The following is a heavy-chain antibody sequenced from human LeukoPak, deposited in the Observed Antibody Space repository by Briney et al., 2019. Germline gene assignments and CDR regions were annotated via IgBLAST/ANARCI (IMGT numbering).Heavy chain of an antibody. D-gene: IGHD3-10*01. V-gene: IGHV1-69*13. J-gene: IGHJ3*02. CDR1: GGSFTNCP. CDR2: IIPMFGST. CDR3: AVISYAFDI. Sequence: SVKVSCKASGGSFTNCPFHWVRQAPGQGLEWMGGIIPMFGSTDYAQKFQGRLTITADESTTTAYLELSSLRSEDTAVYYCAVISYAFDIWGQGTMVTVSS.